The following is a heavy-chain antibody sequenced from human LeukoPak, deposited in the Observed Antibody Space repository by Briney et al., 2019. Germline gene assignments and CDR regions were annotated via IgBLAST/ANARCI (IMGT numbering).Heavy chain of an antibody. Sequence: GGSLGLSCAASGFTFSSYEMNWVRQAPAKGLEWVSYVSSSGSTIYYADSVKGRFSISRDNAKNSLYLQMNSLRAEDTAVYYCARENSSGWANWFDPWGQGTLVTVSS. J-gene: IGHJ5*02. CDR3: ARENSSGWANWFDP. D-gene: IGHD6-19*01. CDR2: VSSSGSTI. V-gene: IGHV3-48*03. CDR1: GFTFSSYE.